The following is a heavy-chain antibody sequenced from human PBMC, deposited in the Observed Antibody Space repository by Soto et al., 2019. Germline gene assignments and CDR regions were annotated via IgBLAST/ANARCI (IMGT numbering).Heavy chain of an antibody. D-gene: IGHD5-12*01. CDR1: GFTFSSYG. Sequence: QVQLVESGGGVVQPGRSLRLSCAASGFTFSSYGMHWVRQAPGKGLEWVAVIPYDGSNKYYADSVKGRFTISRDNSKNTLYLQMNSLRAEDTAVYYCAKDGGSGYDDYYYYGMDVWGQGTTVTVSS. CDR2: IPYDGSNK. J-gene: IGHJ6*02. CDR3: AKDGGSGYDDYYYYGMDV. V-gene: IGHV3-30*18.